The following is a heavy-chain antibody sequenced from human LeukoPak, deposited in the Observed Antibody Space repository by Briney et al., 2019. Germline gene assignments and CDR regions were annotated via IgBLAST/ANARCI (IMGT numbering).Heavy chain of an antibody. CDR3: ARQTGSGLFILP. Sequence: SETLSLTCSVSGDSISGSSYYWGWIRQPPGKGLEWIGTIYYSGSTYYNPSLKSQVSISIDTSKNQFSLRLTSVTAADTAVYYCARQTGSGLFILPGGQGTLVTVSS. D-gene: IGHD3/OR15-3a*01. CDR1: GDSISGSSYY. CDR2: IYYSGST. V-gene: IGHV4-39*01. J-gene: IGHJ4*02.